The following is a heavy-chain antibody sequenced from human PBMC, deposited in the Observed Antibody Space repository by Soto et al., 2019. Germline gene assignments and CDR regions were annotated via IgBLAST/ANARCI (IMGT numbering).Heavy chain of an antibody. V-gene: IGHV4-39*01. Sequence: SAPLSHTCPVSGGSVRSSSYYWGWIRQPPGMGLEWIGSIYYSGSPYYNPPLKSRVTISVDTSKNQFSLKLSSVTAADTAVYYCARQAEIGSGYYLANCKWFDPWGQGTLVTVS. CDR1: GGSVRSSSYY. D-gene: IGHD3-22*01. CDR2: IYYSGSP. CDR3: ARQAEIGSGYYLANCKWFDP. J-gene: IGHJ5*02.